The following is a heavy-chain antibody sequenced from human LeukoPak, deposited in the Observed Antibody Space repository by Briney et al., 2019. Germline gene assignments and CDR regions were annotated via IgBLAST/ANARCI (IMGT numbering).Heavy chain of an antibody. J-gene: IGHJ5*01. Sequence: SETLSLTCAVYGGSFSGYYWSWIRQPPGKGLEWIGEINHSGSTNYNPSLKSRVTISVDTSKNQFSLKLSSVTAADTAVYYCARAPQAGYCVSTRCYENWFDPWGQGTLVTVSS. V-gene: IGHV4-34*01. CDR1: GGSFSGYY. CDR2: INHSGST. CDR3: ARAPQAGYCVSTRCYENWFDP. D-gene: IGHD2-2*01.